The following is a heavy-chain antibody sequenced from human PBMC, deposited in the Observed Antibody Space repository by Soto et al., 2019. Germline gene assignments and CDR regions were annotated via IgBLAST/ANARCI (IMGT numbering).Heavy chain of an antibody. CDR3: ARKGLSSNWFDP. D-gene: IGHD3-16*02. CDR1: GGSISSGGYS. V-gene: IGHV4-30-2*01. Sequence: PLETLSLTCAVSGGSISSGGYSWSWIRQPPGKGLEWIGYIYHSGSTYYNPSLKSRVTISVDRSKNQFSLKLSSVTAADTAVYYCARKGLSSNWFDPWGQGTLVTVS. CDR2: IYHSGST. J-gene: IGHJ5*02.